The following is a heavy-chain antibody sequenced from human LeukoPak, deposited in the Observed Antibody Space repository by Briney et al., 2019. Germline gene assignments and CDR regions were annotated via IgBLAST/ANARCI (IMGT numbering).Heavy chain of an antibody. CDR1: GFTFSSYA. Sequence: GGSLRLSCAASGFTFSSYAMSWVRQAPGKGLEWVSAISGSGGSTYYADSVKGRLTISRDNSKNTLYLQMNSLRAEDTAVYYCASSKPVLRFLEWSYFDYWGQGTLVTVSS. V-gene: IGHV3-23*01. D-gene: IGHD3-3*01. J-gene: IGHJ4*02. CDR2: ISGSGGST. CDR3: ASSKPVLRFLEWSYFDY.